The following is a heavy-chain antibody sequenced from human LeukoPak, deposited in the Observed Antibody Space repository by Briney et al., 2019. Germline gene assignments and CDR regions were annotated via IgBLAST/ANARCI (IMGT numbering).Heavy chain of an antibody. Sequence: SVKVSCTTSGGTFSTYALNWVRQAPGQGLEWMGGVIPVFRSSKSAQKFQDRLTITTDESTSTAYMELNSLTSEDTAVYYCARERSEVAINSGVTIFDRTSMDIWGHGTMATVSS. CDR3: ARERSEVAINSGVTIFDRTSMDI. J-gene: IGHJ6*02. V-gene: IGHV1-69*05. CDR2: VIPVFRSS. CDR1: GGTFSTYA. D-gene: IGHD3-9*01.